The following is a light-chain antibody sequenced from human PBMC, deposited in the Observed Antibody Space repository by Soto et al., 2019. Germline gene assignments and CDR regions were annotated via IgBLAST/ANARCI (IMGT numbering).Light chain of an antibody. J-gene: IGLJ1*01. Sequence: QSALTQPASVSGSPGQSITISCTGTSSDVGSYNLVSWYQQYPGKAPKLMIYEVSKRPSGVSNRFSGSKSGNTASLTISGLQADDEADYYCCSYAGRSTPYVFRAWTKVTVL. V-gene: IGLV2-23*02. CDR2: EVS. CDR3: CSYAGRSTPYV. CDR1: SSDVGSYNL.